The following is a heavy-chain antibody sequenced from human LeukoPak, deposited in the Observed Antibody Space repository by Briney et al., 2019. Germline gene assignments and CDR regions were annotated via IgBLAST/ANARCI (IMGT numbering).Heavy chain of an antibody. D-gene: IGHD2-8*01. J-gene: IGHJ4*02. CDR1: GFTFSSYW. V-gene: IGHV3-30-3*01. Sequence: GGSLRLSCAASGFTFSSYWVHWVRQAPGKGLEWVAVISYDGSNKYYADSVKGRFTISRDNSKNTLYLQMNSLRAEDTAVYYCARDGSDIVLMVYSPRFDYWGQGTLVTVSS. CDR2: ISYDGSNK. CDR3: ARDGSDIVLMVYSPRFDY.